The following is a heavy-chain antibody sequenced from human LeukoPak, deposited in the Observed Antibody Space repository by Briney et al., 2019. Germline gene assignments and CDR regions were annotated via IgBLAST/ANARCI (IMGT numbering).Heavy chain of an antibody. CDR3: ASPSDVYSSSSEFDY. CDR2: INTNTGNP. V-gene: IGHV7-4-1*02. Sequence: ASVTVSCKPSGYTFTSYAMNWVRQAPGQGLEWMGWINTNTGNPTYAQGFTGRFVFSLDTSVSTAYLQISSLKAEDTAVYYCASPSDVYSSSSEFDYWGQGTLVTVSS. D-gene: IGHD6-6*01. CDR1: GYTFTSYA. J-gene: IGHJ4*02.